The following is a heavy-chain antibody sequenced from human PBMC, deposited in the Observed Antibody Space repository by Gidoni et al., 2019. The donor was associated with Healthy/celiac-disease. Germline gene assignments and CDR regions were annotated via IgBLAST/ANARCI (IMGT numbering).Heavy chain of an antibody. CDR3: ARHPLYYYGMDV. CDR1: GGPISSSSYY. V-gene: IGHV4-39*01. CDR2: IYYSGST. Sequence: QLQLQESGPGLVTPSETLSLTFTVSGGPISSSSYYWGWIRQPPGKGLEWIGGIYYSGSTYYNPSLKSRVTISVDTSKTQFSLKLSSVTAADTAVYYCARHPLYYYGMDVWGQGTTVTVSS. J-gene: IGHJ6*02.